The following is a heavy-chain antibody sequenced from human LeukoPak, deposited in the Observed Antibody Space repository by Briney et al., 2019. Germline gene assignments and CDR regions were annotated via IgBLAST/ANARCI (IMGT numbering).Heavy chain of an antibody. V-gene: IGHV4-39*02. CDR3: ARDSSGYDY. J-gene: IGHJ4*02. D-gene: IGHD3-22*01. CDR1: GDSISRSTYY. CDR2: VYYGRSP. Sequence: PSETLSLTCTVSGDSISRSTYYWAWIRQPPGKGLEWIGSVYYGRSPYFNPSLESRATISVDTSKNHFSLKMSSVTAADTAVYYCARDSSGYDYWGQGTLVTVSS.